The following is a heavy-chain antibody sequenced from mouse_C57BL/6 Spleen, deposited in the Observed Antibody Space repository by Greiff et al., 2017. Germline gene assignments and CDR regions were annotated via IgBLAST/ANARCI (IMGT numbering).Heavy chain of an antibody. J-gene: IGHJ1*03. Sequence: VPLQQSVAELVRPGASVKLSCTASGFNIKNTYMHWVKQRPEQGLEWIGRIDPANGNTKYAPKFQGKATITADTSANTAYLQLSSLTSEDTAVYYCARHYGSSYWYFDVWGTGTTVTVSS. CDR1: GFNIKNTY. D-gene: IGHD1-1*01. CDR3: ARHYGSSYWYFDV. CDR2: IDPANGNT. V-gene: IGHV14-3*01.